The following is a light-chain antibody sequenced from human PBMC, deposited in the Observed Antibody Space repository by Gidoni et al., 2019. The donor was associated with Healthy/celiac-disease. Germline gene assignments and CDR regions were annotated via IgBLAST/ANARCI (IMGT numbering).Light chain of an antibody. J-gene: IGKJ1*01. CDR3: QQYGSSPWT. CDR2: GAS. Sequence: QSVSSSYLAWYQQKPGQAPRLLIYGASSRATGIPDRFSGSGSGTDFTLTISRLEPEDFAVYYCQQYGSSPWTFGQXTKVEIK. CDR1: QSVSSSY. V-gene: IGKV3-20*01.